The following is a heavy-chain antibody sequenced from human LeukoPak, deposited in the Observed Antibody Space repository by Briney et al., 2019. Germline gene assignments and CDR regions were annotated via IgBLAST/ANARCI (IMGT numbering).Heavy chain of an antibody. D-gene: IGHD6-19*01. CDR1: GGSISLSYYY. J-gene: IGHJ4*02. CDR2: VYYSGTT. CDR3: ARGTLYSGWSYYFDY. Sequence: SETLSLTCSVSGGSISLSYYYWGWIRQPPGKALEGIGSVYYSGTTSYNPSLKSRVTISVDMSKNHFSLRLSSVTAADTAMYYCARGTLYSGWSYYFDYWGQGSQVTVSS. V-gene: IGHV4-39*07.